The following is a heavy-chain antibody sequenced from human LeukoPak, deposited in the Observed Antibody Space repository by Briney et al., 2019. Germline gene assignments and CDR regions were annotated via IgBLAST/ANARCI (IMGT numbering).Heavy chain of an antibody. CDR3: ARDQEPPHYYDSSGYSDY. V-gene: IGHV3-11*04. J-gene: IGHJ4*02. D-gene: IGHD3-22*01. CDR1: GFTFSDYY. Sequence: GGSLRLSCAASGFTFSDYYMSWIRQAPGKGLEWVSYISSSGSTIYYADSVKGRFTISRDNAKNSLYLQMNSLRAEDTAVYYCARDQEPPHYYDSSGYSDYWGQGTLVTVSS. CDR2: ISSSGSTI.